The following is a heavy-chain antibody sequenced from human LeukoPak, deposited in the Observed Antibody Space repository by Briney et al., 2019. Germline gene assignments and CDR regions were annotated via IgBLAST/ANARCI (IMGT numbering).Heavy chain of an antibody. V-gene: IGHV4-34*01. J-gene: IGHJ3*02. CDR3: ARDIVVVTAHAFDI. Sequence: SETLSLTCAVYGGSFSGYYWSWIRQPPGKGLEWIGEINHSGSTNYNPSLKSRVTTSLDMSKSQFSLKLNSVTAADTAMYYCARDIVVVTAHAFDIWGQGTMVTVSS. CDR1: GGSFSGYY. CDR2: INHSGST. D-gene: IGHD2-21*02.